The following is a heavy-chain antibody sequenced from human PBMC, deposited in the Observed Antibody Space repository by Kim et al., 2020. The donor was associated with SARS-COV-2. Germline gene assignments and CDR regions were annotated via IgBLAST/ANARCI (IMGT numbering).Heavy chain of an antibody. CDR2: ISGSGGST. J-gene: IGHJ6*02. Sequence: GGSLRLSCAASGFTFSSYAMSWVRQAPGKGLEWVSAISGSGGSTYYADSVKGRFTISRDNSKNTLYLQMNSLRAEDTAVYYCAKVGKVERCSGGDCYSFGMDVWGQGTTVTVSS. V-gene: IGHV3-23*01. CDR3: AKVGKVERCSGGDCYSFGMDV. D-gene: IGHD2-21*02. CDR1: GFTFSSYA.